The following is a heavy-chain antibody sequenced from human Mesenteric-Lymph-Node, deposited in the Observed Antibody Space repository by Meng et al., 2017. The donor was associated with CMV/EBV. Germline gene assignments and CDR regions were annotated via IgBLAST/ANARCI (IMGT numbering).Heavy chain of an antibody. CDR1: GITISSYG. Sequence: LSCPASGITISSYGMSWVRQGPGKGLEWVSAISGGGVSTYYADSVKGRFTVSRDNSKNTLYLQMNSLRAEDTAIYYCARNWLLYAFDIWGQGTMVTVSS. CDR2: ISGGGVST. J-gene: IGHJ3*02. V-gene: IGHV3-23*01. D-gene: IGHD3-9*01. CDR3: ARNWLLYAFDI.